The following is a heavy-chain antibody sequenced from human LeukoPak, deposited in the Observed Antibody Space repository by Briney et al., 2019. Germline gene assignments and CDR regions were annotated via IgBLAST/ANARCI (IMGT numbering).Heavy chain of an antibody. D-gene: IGHD3-22*01. CDR2: TYYRSKWYN. Sequence: SQTLSLTCAISGDSVSSNNTTWNWIRQSPSRGLEWLGRTYYRSKWYNHYAESVKSRLTINPDTSKNQFSLQLNSVTPEDTAVYYCARVLDYDSSGYYYLGVGHAFDIWGQGTMVTVSS. J-gene: IGHJ3*02. CDR3: ARVLDYDSSGYYYLGVGHAFDI. V-gene: IGHV6-1*01. CDR1: GDSVSSNNTT.